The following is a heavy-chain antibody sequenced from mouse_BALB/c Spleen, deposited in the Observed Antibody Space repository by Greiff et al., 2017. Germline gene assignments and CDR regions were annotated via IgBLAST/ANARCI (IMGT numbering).Heavy chain of an antibody. J-gene: IGHJ3*01. D-gene: IGHD2-1*01. Sequence: EVQLQQSGGDLVKPGGSLKLSCAASGFTFSSYGMSWVRQTPDKRLEWVATISSGGSYTYYPDSVKGRFTISRDNAKNTLYLQMSSLKSEDTAMYYCARHVDGNSPFAYWGQGTLVTVSA. CDR3: ARHVDGNSPFAY. V-gene: IGHV5-6*01. CDR1: GFTFSSYG. CDR2: ISSGGSYT.